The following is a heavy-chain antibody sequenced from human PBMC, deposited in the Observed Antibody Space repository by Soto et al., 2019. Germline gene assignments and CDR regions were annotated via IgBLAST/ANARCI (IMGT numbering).Heavy chain of an antibody. V-gene: IGHV4-4*07. D-gene: IGHD6-13*01. CDR2: IYSGGRN. CDR3: ARGSSRWDY. J-gene: IGHJ4*02. Sequence: SETLSLTCTVSGGSISSFYWSWIRQPAGKGLEWIGRIYSGGRNNYNPPLKSRVTMSVDTAKNQFSLRLSSVTAADTAMYYCARGSSRWDYWGQGTLVTVSS. CDR1: GGSISSFY.